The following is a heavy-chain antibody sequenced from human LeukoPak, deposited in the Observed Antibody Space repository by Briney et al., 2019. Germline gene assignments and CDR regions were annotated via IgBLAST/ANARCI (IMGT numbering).Heavy chain of an antibody. D-gene: IGHD3-22*01. CDR1: GFTFSTYW. J-gene: IGHJ1*01. CDR2: IKSDGST. Sequence: GGSLRLSCAASGFTFSTYWMHWVRQAPGKGTVWVSRIKSDGSTNYADSVKGRFTISRDNAKNTVSLQMNSLRAEDTGVYYCARAPSETGGYYPEYFRHWGQGTLVTVSS. V-gene: IGHV3-74*01. CDR3: ARAPSETGGYYPEYFRH.